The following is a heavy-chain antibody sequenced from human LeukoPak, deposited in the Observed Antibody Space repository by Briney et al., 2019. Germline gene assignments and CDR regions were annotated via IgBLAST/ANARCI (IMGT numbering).Heavy chain of an antibody. J-gene: IGHJ6*03. V-gene: IGHV4-59*01. Sequence: SETLSLTCTVSGGSISSYYWSWIRQPPGKGLEWIGYIYYSGSTNYNPSLKSRVTISVDTSKNQFSLKLSSVTAADTAVYYCARGVPKTSYYYYMDVWGKGTTVTVSS. CDR2: IYYSGST. CDR3: ARGVPKTSYYYYMDV. CDR1: GGSISSYY. D-gene: IGHD4-11*01.